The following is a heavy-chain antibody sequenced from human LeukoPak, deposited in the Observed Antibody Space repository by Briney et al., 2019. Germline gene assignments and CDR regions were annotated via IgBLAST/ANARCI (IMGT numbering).Heavy chain of an antibody. CDR3: ASSTGFDGASPFDY. V-gene: IGHV1-2*02. CDR1: GYTFTGYY. Sequence: ASVKVSCKASGYTFTGYYMHWVRQAPGQGLEWMGWINPNSGGTNYAQKFQGRVTMTRDTSISTAYMELSRLRSDDTAVYYCASSTGFDGASPFDYWGQGTLVTVYS. J-gene: IGHJ4*02. CDR2: INPNSGGT. D-gene: IGHD1-26*01.